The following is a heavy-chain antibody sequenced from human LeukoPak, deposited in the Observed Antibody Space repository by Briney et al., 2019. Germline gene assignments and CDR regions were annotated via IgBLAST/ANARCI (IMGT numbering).Heavy chain of an antibody. J-gene: IGHJ4*02. D-gene: IGHD4-17*01. CDR1: GFTFSTYT. V-gene: IGHV3-48*01. CDR3: ARDYYGDYYFDY. CDR2: ISSSSRTM. Sequence: QPGGSLRLSCAASGFTFSTYTMNWVRQAPGKGLEWVSDISSSSRTMYYAASVRGRFTISRDNAKNSLHLQMNSLRAEDTAVYYCARDYYGDYYFDYWGQGTLVTVSS.